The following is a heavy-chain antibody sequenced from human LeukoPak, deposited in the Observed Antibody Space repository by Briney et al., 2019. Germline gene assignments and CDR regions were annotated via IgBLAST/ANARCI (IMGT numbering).Heavy chain of an antibody. V-gene: IGHV4-34*01. CDR3: ARGRQREMATIFSRDYSYYMDV. CDR1: GFSFSSYA. J-gene: IGHJ6*03. CDR2: INHSGGT. Sequence: PGGSLRLSCAASGFSFSSYAMNWVRQPPGKGLEWIGEINHSGGTKYKSSLKSRVTISLDTSKNQLSLKLTSVTAADTAVYYCARGRQREMATIFSRDYSYYMDVWGKGTTVTVSS. D-gene: IGHD5-24*01.